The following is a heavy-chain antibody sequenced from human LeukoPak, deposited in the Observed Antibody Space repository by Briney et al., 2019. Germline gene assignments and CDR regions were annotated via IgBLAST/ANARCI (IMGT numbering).Heavy chain of an antibody. J-gene: IGHJ4*02. CDR1: GFTFSSYW. V-gene: IGHV3-7*01. CDR2: IKQDGSEK. D-gene: IGHD6-13*01. CDR3: AREGRAAAGTFAY. Sequence: GGPLRLSCAASGFTFSSYWMSWVRQAPGKGLEWVANIKQDGSEKYYVDSVKGRFTISRDNAKNSLYLQMNSLRAEDTAVYYCAREGRAAAGTFAYWGQGTLVTVSS.